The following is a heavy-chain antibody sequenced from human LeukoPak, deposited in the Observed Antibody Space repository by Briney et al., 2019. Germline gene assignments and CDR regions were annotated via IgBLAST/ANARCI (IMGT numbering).Heavy chain of an antibody. CDR3: ARMDEEYYYYMDV. Sequence: GGSLRLSCAASGFTFSDYYMSWIRQAPGKGLEWVSYISSSGSTIYYADSVKGRFTISRDNAKNSLYLQMNSLRAEDTAVYYCARMDEEYYYYMDVWGKGTTVTVSS. J-gene: IGHJ6*03. V-gene: IGHV3-11*04. CDR2: ISSSGSTI. CDR1: GFTFSDYY. D-gene: IGHD2-2*03.